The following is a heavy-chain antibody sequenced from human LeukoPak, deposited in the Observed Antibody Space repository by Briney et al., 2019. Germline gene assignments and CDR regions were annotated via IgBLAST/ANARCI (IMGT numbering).Heavy chain of an antibody. V-gene: IGHV1-69*01. CDR1: GGTFSSYA. D-gene: IGHD6-6*01. CDR2: IIPIFGTA. J-gene: IGHJ3*02. Sequence: ASVKVSCKASGGTFSSYAISWVRQAPGQGLEWMGGIIPIFGTANYAQKFQGRVTITADESTSTAYMELSSLRSEDTAVYYCARWASIAAPRDAFDIWGQGTMVTVSS. CDR3: ARWASIAAPRDAFDI.